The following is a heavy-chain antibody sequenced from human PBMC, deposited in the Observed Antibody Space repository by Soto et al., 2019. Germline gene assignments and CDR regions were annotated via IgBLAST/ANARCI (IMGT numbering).Heavy chain of an antibody. J-gene: IGHJ6*02. V-gene: IGHV3-15*01. CDR1: GFTFSNAW. CDR3: TTQGGYCSGGSCSGDYYYGMDV. CDR2: IKSKTDGGTT. Sequence: EVQLLESGGGLVQPGGSLRLSCAASGFTFSNAWMSWVRQAPGKGLEWVGRIKSKTDGGTTDYAAPVKGRFTISRDDSKNTLYLQMNSLKTEDTAVYYCTTQGGYCSGGSCSGDYYYGMDVWGQGTTVTVSS. D-gene: IGHD2-15*01.